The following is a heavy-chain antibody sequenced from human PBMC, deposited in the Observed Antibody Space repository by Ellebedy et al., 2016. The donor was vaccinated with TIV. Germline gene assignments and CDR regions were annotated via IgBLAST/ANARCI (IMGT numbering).Heavy chain of an antibody. J-gene: IGHJ4*02. V-gene: IGHV3-15*01. CDR3: TTGVCSGGSCPFDF. D-gene: IGHD2-15*01. Sequence: GESLKISCAASGLTFDNAWLSWVRQPPGKGLEWVGRIKSKTDTGRANYAAPLKGRFTISRDDSKNTLYLQMDSLETEDTAVYFCTTGVCSGGSCPFDFWGQGTLVTVSS. CDR1: GLTFDNAW. CDR2: IKSKTDTGRA.